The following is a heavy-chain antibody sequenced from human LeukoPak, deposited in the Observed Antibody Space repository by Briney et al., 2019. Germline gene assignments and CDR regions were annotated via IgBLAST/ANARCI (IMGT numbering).Heavy chain of an antibody. J-gene: IGHJ4*02. CDR2: TYSGGST. V-gene: IGHV3-66*01. D-gene: IGHD3-10*01. CDR1: GFTVSSNY. CDR3: ARVGGSGSYYRAFDY. Sequence: GGSLRLSCAASGFTVSSNYMSWVRQAPGKGLDWVSVTYSGGSTYYADSVKGRFTISRDNSKNTLYLQMNSLRAEDTAVYYCARVGGSGSYYRAFDYWGQGTLVTVSS.